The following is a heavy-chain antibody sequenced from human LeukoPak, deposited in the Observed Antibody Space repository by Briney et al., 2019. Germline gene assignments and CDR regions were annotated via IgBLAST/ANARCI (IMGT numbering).Heavy chain of an antibody. CDR1: GGSFSGYY. V-gene: IGHV4-34*01. D-gene: IGHD3-10*01. CDR3: ARLGRGSESYYNPLFDYMDV. J-gene: IGHJ6*03. Sequence: SETLSLTYAVYGGSFSGYYWSWIRQPPGKGLEWIGEINHSGSTNYNPSLKSRVTISVDTSKNQFSLKLSSVTAADTAVYYCARLGRGSESYYNPLFDYMDVWGKGTTVTVSS. CDR2: INHSGST.